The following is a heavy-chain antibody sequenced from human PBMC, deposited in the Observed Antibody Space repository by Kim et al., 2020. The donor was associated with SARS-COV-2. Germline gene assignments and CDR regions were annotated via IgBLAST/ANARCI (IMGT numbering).Heavy chain of an antibody. D-gene: IGHD1-26*01. CDR1: GFTFSSYA. CDR3: AKLDMWEPPQAPFDY. V-gene: IGHV3-23*01. Sequence: GGSLRLSCAASGFTFSSYAMSWVRQAPGKGLEWVSAISDSGGSTYYADSVKGRFTISRDNSKNTLYLQMNSLRAEDTAVYYCAKLDMWEPPQAPFDYWGQGTLVTVSS. CDR2: ISDSGGST. J-gene: IGHJ4*02.